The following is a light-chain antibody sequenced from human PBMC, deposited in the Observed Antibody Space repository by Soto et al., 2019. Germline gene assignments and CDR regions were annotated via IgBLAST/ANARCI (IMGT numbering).Light chain of an antibody. Sequence: QSVLTQPPSASGTPGQRVTISCSGSNSNIGSNLVTWYQQLPGTAPKCLIYSDNQRPSGVPDRISGSRSGTSASLAISGLQSEDEAEYYCAAWDDSLRGWVFGGGTKLTVL. CDR3: AAWDDSLRGWV. J-gene: IGLJ2*01. CDR1: NSNIGSNL. CDR2: SDN. V-gene: IGLV1-44*01.